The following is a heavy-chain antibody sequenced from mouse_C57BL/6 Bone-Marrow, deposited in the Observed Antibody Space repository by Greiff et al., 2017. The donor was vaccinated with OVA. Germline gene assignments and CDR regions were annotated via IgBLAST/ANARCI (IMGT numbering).Heavy chain of an antibody. J-gene: IGHJ2*01. D-gene: IGHD4-1*01. Sequence: QVQLQQPGAELVRPGSSVKLSCKASGYTFTSYWMDWVKQRPGQGLEWIGNIYPSDGETHYNQKFKDKATLTVDTSSSTAYMQLSSLTSEDSAVYDGARGGNWDFDYWGQGTTLTVSS. V-gene: IGHV1-61*01. CDR3: ARGGNWDFDY. CDR2: IYPSDGET. CDR1: GYTFTSYW.